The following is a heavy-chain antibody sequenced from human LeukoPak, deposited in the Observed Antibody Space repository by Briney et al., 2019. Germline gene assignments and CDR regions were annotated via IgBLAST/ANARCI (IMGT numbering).Heavy chain of an antibody. J-gene: IGHJ4*02. CDR2: INHSGST. CDR3: ARDGGELEMPLDY. V-gene: IGHV4-34*01. D-gene: IGHD1-1*01. Sequence: SETLSLTCAVYGGSFSGYYWSWIRQPPGKGLEWIGEINHSGSTNYNPSLKSRVTISVDTSKNQFSLKLSSVTAADTAVYYCARDGGELEMPLDYWGQGTLVTVSS. CDR1: GGSFSGYY.